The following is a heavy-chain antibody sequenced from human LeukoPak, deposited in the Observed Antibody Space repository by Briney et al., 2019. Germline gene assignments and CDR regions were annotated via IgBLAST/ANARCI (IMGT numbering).Heavy chain of an antibody. CDR3: ARSPSRGYSGYDLDY. D-gene: IGHD5-12*01. Sequence: ASVKVSCKASGYTFTGYYMHWVRQAPGQGLEWMGWINPNSGGTNYAQKFQGRVTMTRDTSISTAYMGLSRLRSDDTAVYYCARSPSRGYSGYDLDYWGQGTLVTVSS. CDR2: INPNSGGT. J-gene: IGHJ4*02. V-gene: IGHV1-2*02. CDR1: GYTFTGYY.